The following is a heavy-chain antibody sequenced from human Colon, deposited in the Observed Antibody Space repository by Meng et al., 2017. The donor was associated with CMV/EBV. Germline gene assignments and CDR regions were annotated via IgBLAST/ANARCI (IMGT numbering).Heavy chain of an antibody. V-gene: IGHV4-34*01. CDR1: GGSLSDYY. CDR2: INHSGST. CDR3: ARNIVVVPAASLYYYYGMDV. J-gene: IGHJ6*02. D-gene: IGHD2-2*01. Sequence: GSLRLSCAVYGGSLSDYYWSWVRQPPGKGLEWIGEINHSGSTNYNPSLKSRVTISVDTSKNQFSLKLSSVTAADTAVYYCARNIVVVPAASLYYYYGMDVWGQGTTVTVSS.